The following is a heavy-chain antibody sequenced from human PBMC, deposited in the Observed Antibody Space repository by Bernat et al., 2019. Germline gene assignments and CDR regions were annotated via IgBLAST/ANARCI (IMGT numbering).Heavy chain of an antibody. D-gene: IGHD2-15*01. J-gene: IGHJ4*02. V-gene: IGHV3-21*01. Sequence: EVQLLESGGGLVQPGGSLRLSCAASGFTFSSYAMSWVRQAPGKGLEWVSSITTSSYIYYADSVKGRFTISRDNAKSSLYLQMNSLRAEDTAVYYCARDRPCSGGTCYEVFDYWGQGTLVTVSS. CDR3: ARDRPCSGGTCYEVFDY. CDR2: ITTSSYI. CDR1: GFTFSSYA.